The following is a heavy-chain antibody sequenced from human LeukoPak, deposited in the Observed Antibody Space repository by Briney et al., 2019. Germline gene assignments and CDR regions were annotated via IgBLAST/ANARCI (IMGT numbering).Heavy chain of an antibody. V-gene: IGHV1-8*01. CDR1: GYTFTSYD. CDR3: ARRPPYSSGWYFGY. Sequence: ASVTVSRKASGYTFTSYDINWVRQATGQGLEWVGWMNPNSGNTGYAQKFQGRVTMTRNTSISTAYMELSSLRSEDTAVYYCARRPPYSSGWYFGYWGQGTLVTVSS. CDR2: MNPNSGNT. D-gene: IGHD6-19*01. J-gene: IGHJ4*02.